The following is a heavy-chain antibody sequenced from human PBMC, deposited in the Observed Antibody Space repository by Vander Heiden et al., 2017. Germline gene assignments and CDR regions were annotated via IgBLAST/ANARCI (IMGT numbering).Heavy chain of an antibody. D-gene: IGHD6-13*01. CDR2: IYSGGST. CDR3: ASESGSWATDYYYYGMDV. V-gene: IGHV3-53*01. J-gene: IGHJ6*02. CDR1: GFTVSSNY. Sequence: EVQLVESGGGLIQPGGSLRLSCAASGFTVSSNYMSWVRQAPGKGLEWVSVIYSGGSTYYAHSVKGRVTISRDNSKNTLYLQMNSLSADDTAVYYCASESGSWATDYYYYGMDVWGQGTTVTVSS.